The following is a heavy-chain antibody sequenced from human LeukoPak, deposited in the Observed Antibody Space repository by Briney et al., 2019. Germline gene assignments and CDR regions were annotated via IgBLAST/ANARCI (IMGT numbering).Heavy chain of an antibody. Sequence: PGGSLRLSCAASDFDFSSHAMTWVRQAPGKGLEWVSAISISGTKTYYGDSVKGRFIISRDNSKNTLYLQMNSLRVEDTAVYYCAKEGRSLQTYWGQGTLVTVSS. J-gene: IGHJ4*02. CDR2: ISISGTKT. CDR1: DFDFSSHA. D-gene: IGHD5-24*01. CDR3: AKEGRSLQTY. V-gene: IGHV3-23*01.